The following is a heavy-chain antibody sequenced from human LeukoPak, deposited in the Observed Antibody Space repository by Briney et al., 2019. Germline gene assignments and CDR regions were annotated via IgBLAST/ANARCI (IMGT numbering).Heavy chain of an antibody. J-gene: IGHJ4*02. Sequence: PGRSLRLSCAASGFTFDDYAMHWVRQAPGKGLEWVSGISWNSGSIGYADSVKGRFTISRDNSKNTLYLQMNSLRAEDTAVYYCARGRSYSSGYFDYWGQGTLVTVSS. V-gene: IGHV3-9*01. CDR2: ISWNSGSI. CDR1: GFTFDDYA. D-gene: IGHD3-22*01. CDR3: ARGRSYSSGYFDY.